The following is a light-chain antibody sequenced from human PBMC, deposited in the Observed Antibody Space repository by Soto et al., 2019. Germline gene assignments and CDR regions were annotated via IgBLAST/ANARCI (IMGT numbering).Light chain of an antibody. CDR1: QSISSN. V-gene: IGKV3-15*01. Sequence: EIVMTQSPATLSVSPGERATLSCRASQSISSNLAWYQHKPGQAPRLLIYDASTRANGIPARFTGSGSGTEFPLTLSSLQSVDFAVYSCQQYNNWPPRYTFGQGTKLEIK. CDR2: DAS. J-gene: IGKJ2*01. CDR3: QQYNNWPPRYT.